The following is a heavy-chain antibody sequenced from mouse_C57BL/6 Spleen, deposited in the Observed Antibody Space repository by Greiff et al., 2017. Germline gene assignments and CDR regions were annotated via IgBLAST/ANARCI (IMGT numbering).Heavy chain of an antibody. J-gene: IGHJ3*01. D-gene: IGHD2-3*01. CDR2: ISDGGSYT. CDR1: GFTFSSYA. V-gene: IGHV5-4*01. Sequence: EVMLVESGGGLVKPGGSLKLSCAASGFTFSSYAMSWVRQTPEKRLEWVATISDGGSYTYYPDNVKGRFTISRDNAKNNLYLQMSHLKSEDTAMYYCAREDDGYYWGQGTLVTVSA. CDR3: AREDDGYY.